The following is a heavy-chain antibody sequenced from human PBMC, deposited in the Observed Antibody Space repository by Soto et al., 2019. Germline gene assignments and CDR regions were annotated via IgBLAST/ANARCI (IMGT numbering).Heavy chain of an antibody. CDR1: GYTFTSYA. CDR3: ASIARVVDYYGMDV. CDR2: INAGNGNT. D-gene: IGHD2-15*01. V-gene: IGHV1-3*01. J-gene: IGHJ6*02. Sequence: VASVKVSCKXSGYTFTSYAMHWVRQAPGQRLEWMGWINAGNGNTKYSQKFQGRVTITRDTSASTAYMELSSLRSEDTAVYYCASIARVVDYYGMDVWGQGTTVTVSS.